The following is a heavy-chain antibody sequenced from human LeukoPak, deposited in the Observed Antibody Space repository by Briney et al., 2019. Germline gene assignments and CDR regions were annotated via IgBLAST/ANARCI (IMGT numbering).Heavy chain of an antibody. J-gene: IGHJ4*02. CDR2: INPNSGGT. CDR3: ARVSSRKAGFDY. CDR1: GYTFTGYY. D-gene: IGHD6-13*01. V-gene: IGHV1-2*06. Sequence: ASVKVSCKASGYTFTGYYMHWVRQAPGQGLEWMGRINPNSGGTNYAQKFQGRVTMTRDTSISTAYMELSRLRSDDTAVYYCARVSSRKAGFDYWGQGTLVTVSS.